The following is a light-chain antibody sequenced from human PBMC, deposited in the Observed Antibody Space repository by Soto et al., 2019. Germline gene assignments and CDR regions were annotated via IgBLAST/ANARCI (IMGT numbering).Light chain of an antibody. Sequence: DIQRTQSPSTLSASVGDRVTITCRASQDINRWLAWYQQKPGEAPKILIYNADTLESGVPSRFSGSGYGTESILTISSLQPDDFATYYCQQFSLYWAFGQGTKVDIK. CDR1: QDINRW. J-gene: IGKJ1*01. V-gene: IGKV1-5*01. CDR3: QQFSLYWA. CDR2: NAD.